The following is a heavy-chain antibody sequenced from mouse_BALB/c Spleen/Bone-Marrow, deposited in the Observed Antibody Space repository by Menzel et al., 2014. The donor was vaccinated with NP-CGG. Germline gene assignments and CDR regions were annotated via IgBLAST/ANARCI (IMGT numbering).Heavy chain of an antibody. CDR1: GYTFTNYT. V-gene: IGHV1-4*01. Sequence: QVQLQQSGAELARPGASVKMSCKASGYTFTNYTMHWVKQRPGQGLEWIGYINPSSGYTNYNQKFKDTATLTADKSSSTASMQLSSLRSADSAVDYCARGKTGFYGMDYWGQGASVTVSS. J-gene: IGHJ4*01. D-gene: IGHD4-1*01. CDR2: INPSSGYT. CDR3: ARGKTGFYGMDY.